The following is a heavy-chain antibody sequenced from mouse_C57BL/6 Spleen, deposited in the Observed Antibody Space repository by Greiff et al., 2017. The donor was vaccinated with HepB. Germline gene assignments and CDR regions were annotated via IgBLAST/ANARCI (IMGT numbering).Heavy chain of an antibody. CDR3: ARESSGYEGYFDY. V-gene: IGHV5-4*01. D-gene: IGHD3-2*02. Sequence: EVKLVESGGGLVKPGGSLKLSCAASGFTFSSYAMSWVRQTPEKRLEWVATISDGGSYTYYPDNVKGRFTISRDNAKNNLYLQMSHLKSEDTAMYYCARESSGYEGYFDYWGQGTTLTVSS. J-gene: IGHJ2*01. CDR1: GFTFSSYA. CDR2: ISDGGSYT.